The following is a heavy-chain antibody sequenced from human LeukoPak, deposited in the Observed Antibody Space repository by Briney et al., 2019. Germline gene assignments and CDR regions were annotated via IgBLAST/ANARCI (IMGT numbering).Heavy chain of an antibody. CDR1: GDSISSSDYY. J-gene: IGHJ4*02. D-gene: IGHD3-16*02. CDR2: IHSSGNI. Sequence: PSETLSLTCTVSGDSISSSDYYWGWIRQPRGKGLEWIGSIHSSGNIYYNPSLKSRVTISLDTSNNQFSLRLFSVSAADTAVYYCARGRYNSKTDFDYWGQGTLVTVSS. V-gene: IGHV4-39*07. CDR3: ARGRYNSKTDFDY.